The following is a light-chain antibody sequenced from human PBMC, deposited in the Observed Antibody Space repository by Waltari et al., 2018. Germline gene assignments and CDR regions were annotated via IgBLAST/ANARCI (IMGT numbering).Light chain of an antibody. J-gene: IGKJ4*01. CDR1: PSISEY. CDR2: DAS. CDR3: QQRIDWPPVS. Sequence: EIVLIQSPAILSLSPGERATLSCRATPSISEYLPWYQQKPGQPPRLLIHDASTRAYGVPARFSGSGFGTDFTLTISNLEPEDSAVYYCQQRIDWPPVSVGGGTK. V-gene: IGKV3-11*01.